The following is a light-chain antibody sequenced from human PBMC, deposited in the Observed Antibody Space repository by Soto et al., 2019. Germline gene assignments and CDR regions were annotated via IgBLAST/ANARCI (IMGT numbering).Light chain of an antibody. CDR3: SLYTSENAYV. CDR2: EVS. V-gene: IGLV2-18*01. J-gene: IGLJ1*01. Sequence: QSALTQPPSVSGSPGQSVPISCTGTSTDFVSYNRVSWYQQPPGTAPKLMIYEVSKRPSGVPDRFSGSKSGNTASLTISGLQAADEADYYCSLYTSENAYVFGTGTKVTVL. CDR1: STDFVSYNR.